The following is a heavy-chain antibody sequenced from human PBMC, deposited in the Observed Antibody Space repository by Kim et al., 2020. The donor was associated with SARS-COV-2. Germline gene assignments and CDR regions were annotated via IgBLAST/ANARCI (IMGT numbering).Heavy chain of an antibody. CDR3: ARDSDSSGSDY. V-gene: IGHV1-69*04. Sequence: ANTEQRFQGRVTITADKSTSTAYMELSSLRSEDTAVYYCARDSDSSGSDYWGQGTLVTVSS. J-gene: IGHJ4*02. D-gene: IGHD3-22*01. CDR2: A.